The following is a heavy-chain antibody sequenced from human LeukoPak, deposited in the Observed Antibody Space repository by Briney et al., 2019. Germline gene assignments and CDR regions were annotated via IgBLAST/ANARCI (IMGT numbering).Heavy chain of an antibody. CDR1: GFTFSGSA. CDR3: TRQASITAREGDY. CDR2: IRSKANSYAT. D-gene: IGHD6-6*01. Sequence: GGSLRLSCAASGFTFSGSAMHWVRQASGKGLEWVGRIRSKANSYATAYAASVKGRFTISRDDSKNTAYLQMNSLKTEDTAVYYCTRQASITAREGDYWGQGTLVTVSS. J-gene: IGHJ4*02. V-gene: IGHV3-73*01.